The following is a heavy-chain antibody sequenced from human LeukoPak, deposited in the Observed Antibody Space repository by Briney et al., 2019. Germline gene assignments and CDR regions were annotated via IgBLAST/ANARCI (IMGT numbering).Heavy chain of an antibody. CDR3: ARARVMMDEFDY. CDR2: ISAYNGNT. D-gene: IGHD2-8*01. CDR1: GYTFTSYG. V-gene: IGHV1-18*01. J-gene: IGHJ4*02. Sequence: ASVKVSCKASGYTFTSYGISWVRQAPGQGLEWMGWISAYNGNTNYAQKLQGRVTMTTDTSTSTAYMELRGLRSDDTAVYYCARARVMMDEFDYWGQGTLVTVSS.